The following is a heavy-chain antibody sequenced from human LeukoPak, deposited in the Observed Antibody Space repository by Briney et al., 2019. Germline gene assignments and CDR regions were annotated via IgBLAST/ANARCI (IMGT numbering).Heavy chain of an antibody. V-gene: IGHV3-21*04. CDR1: GFTFSSYG. CDR3: AKDPAEDY. Sequence: PGGSLRLSCAASGFTFSSYGMNWVRQAPGKGLEWVSSISDNSIYIYYADSVKGRFTISRDNSKNTLYLQMNSLRAEDTAVYYCAKDPAEDYWGQGTLVTVSS. CDR2: ISDNSIYI. J-gene: IGHJ4*02.